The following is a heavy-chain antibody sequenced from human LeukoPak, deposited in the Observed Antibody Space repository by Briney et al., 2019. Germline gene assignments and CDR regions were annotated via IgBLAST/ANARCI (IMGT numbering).Heavy chain of an antibody. CDR3: ARDQGARWYDYVWGSYPHFDY. D-gene: IGHD3-16*02. J-gene: IGHJ4*02. Sequence: RGSLRLSCAASGFTFSSYWMSWVRQAPGKGLEWVANIKQDGSEKYYVDSVKGRFTISRDNAKNSLYLQMNSLRAEDTAVYYCARDQGARWYDYVWGSYPHFDYWGQGTLVTVSS. CDR1: GFTFSSYW. V-gene: IGHV3-7*01. CDR2: IKQDGSEK.